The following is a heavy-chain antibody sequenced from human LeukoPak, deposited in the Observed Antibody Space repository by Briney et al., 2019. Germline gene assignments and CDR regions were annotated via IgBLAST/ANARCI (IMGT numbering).Heavy chain of an antibody. CDR3: ASPPSCSGGSCQDAYYYMDV. CDR2: ISSSSSYI. CDR1: RFTFSSYS. Sequence: GGSLRLSCAASRFTFSSYSMNWVRQAPRKGLEWGSSISSSSSYIYYADSVKGRFTISRDNAKNSLYLQLNSLRAEDTAVYYCASPPSCSGGSCQDAYYYMDVWGKGTTVTVSS. J-gene: IGHJ6*03. V-gene: IGHV3-21*01. D-gene: IGHD2-15*01.